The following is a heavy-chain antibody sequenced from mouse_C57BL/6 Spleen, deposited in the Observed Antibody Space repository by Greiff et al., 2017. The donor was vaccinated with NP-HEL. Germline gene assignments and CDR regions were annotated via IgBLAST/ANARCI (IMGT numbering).Heavy chain of an antibody. CDR3: ARETGTAWFAY. Sequence: EVQVVESGPGMVKPSQSLSLTCTVTGYSITSGYDWHWIRHFPGNKLEWMGYISYSGSTNYNPSLKSRITITHDTSKNHFFLKLNSVTTEDTATYYCARETGTAWFAYWGQGTLVTVSA. V-gene: IGHV3-1*01. CDR2: ISYSGST. CDR1: GYSITSGYD. D-gene: IGHD4-1*01. J-gene: IGHJ3*01.